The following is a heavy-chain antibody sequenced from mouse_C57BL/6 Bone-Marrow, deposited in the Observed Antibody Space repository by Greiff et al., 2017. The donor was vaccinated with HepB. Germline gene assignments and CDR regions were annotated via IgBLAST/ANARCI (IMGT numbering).Heavy chain of an antibody. CDR2: IDPSDSYT. Sequence: QVHVKQPGAELVMPGASVKLSCKASGYTFTSYWMHWVKQRPGQGLEWIGEIDPSDSYTNYNQKFKGKSTLTVDKSSSTAYMQLSSLTSEDSAVYYCARAISKAMDYWGQGTSVTVSS. CDR3: ARAISKAMDY. J-gene: IGHJ4*01. CDR1: GYTFTSYW. V-gene: IGHV1-69*01.